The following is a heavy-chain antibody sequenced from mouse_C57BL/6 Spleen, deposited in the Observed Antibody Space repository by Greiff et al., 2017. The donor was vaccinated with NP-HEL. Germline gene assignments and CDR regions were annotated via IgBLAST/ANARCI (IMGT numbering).Heavy chain of an antibody. CDR2: IYPGSGST. D-gene: IGHD1-1*01. V-gene: IGHV1-55*01. Sequence: VKLQESGAELVKPGASVKMSCKASGYTFTSYWITWVKQRPGQGLEWIGDIYPGSGSTNYNEKFKSKATLTVDTSSSTAYMQLSSLTSEDSAVYYCARERGSRGWFAYWGQGTLVTVSA. J-gene: IGHJ3*01. CDR3: ARERGSRGWFAY. CDR1: GYTFTSYW.